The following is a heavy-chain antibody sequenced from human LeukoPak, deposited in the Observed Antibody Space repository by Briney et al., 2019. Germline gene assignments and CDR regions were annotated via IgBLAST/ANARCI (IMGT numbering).Heavy chain of an antibody. J-gene: IGHJ4*02. CDR2: IIPILGIG. Sequence: SVKVSCKASGGTFSSYAISWVRQAPGQGLEWMGRIIPILGIGNYAQKFQGRVTITADKSTSTVYMELSSLRSEDTAVYYCARVGELLRSFDYWGQGTLVTVSS. CDR1: GGTFSSYA. V-gene: IGHV1-69*04. D-gene: IGHD1-26*01. CDR3: ARVGELLRSFDY.